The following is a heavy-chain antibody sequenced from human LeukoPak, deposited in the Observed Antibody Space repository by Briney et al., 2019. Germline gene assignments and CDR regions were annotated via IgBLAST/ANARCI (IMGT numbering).Heavy chain of an antibody. V-gene: IGHV3-7*04. D-gene: IGHD6-19*01. CDR2: IKHDGSDE. J-gene: IGHJ4*02. CDR3: AWATVGGGWSDY. CDR1: GLTFSVHW. Sequence: GGSLRLSCAASGLTFSVHWMSWVRQAPGKGLEWVANIKHDGSDEYYVASVKGRFTISRDNAKKSLYLLMSSLRAEDTAVYYCAWATVGGGWSDYWGQGARVTVSS.